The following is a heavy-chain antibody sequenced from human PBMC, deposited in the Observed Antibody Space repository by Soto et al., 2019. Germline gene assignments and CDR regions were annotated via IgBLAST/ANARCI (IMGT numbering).Heavy chain of an antibody. J-gene: IGHJ3*02. CDR1: GGSIRSYY. D-gene: IGHD3-9*01. V-gene: IGHV4-59*13. CDR3: ARLFPFYDILTGSQLYAFDI. CDR2: MYHSGST. Sequence: PSETLSLTCTVSGGSIRSYYWSWIRLPQGKGMGWIGHMYHSGSTNSNPSLKSRVTILVDTSKNQFSLKLRSVTAADTAVYYCARLFPFYDILTGSQLYAFDIWGQGTMVTVS.